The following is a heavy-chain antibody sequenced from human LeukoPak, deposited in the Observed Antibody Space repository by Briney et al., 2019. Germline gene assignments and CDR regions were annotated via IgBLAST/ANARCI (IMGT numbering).Heavy chain of an antibody. CDR1: GFTFDDYA. D-gene: IGHD1-26*01. CDR3: AEDKGPSGSYWGLFDY. Sequence: GGSLRLSCAASGFTFDDYAMHWVRQAPGKGLEWVSGISWNSGSIGYADSVKGRFTISRDNAKNSLYLQMNSLRAEDTALYYCAEDKGPSGSYWGLFDYWGQGTLVTVSS. CDR2: ISWNSGSI. J-gene: IGHJ4*02. V-gene: IGHV3-9*01.